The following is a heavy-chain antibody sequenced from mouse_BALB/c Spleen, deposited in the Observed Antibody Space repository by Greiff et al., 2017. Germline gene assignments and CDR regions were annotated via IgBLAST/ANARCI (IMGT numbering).Heavy chain of an antibody. D-gene: IGHD2-4*01. CDR2: ISSGGSYT. CDR1: GFTFSSYA. V-gene: IGHV5-9-3*01. J-gene: IGHJ3*01. CDR3: ARRYDYDGAWFAY. Sequence: EVQLVESGGGLVKPGGSLKLSCAASGFTFSSYAMSWVRQTPEKRLEWVATISSGGSYTYYPDSVKGRFTISRDNAKNTLYLQMSSLRSEDTAMYYCARRYDYDGAWFAYWGQGTLVTVSA.